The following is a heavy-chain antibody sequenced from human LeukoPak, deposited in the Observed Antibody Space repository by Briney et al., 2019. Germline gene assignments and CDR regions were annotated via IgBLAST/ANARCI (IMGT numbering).Heavy chain of an antibody. J-gene: IGHJ4*02. V-gene: IGHV4-34*01. CDR2: INHSGST. Sequence: PSETLSLTCAVYGGSFSGYYWSWIRQPPGKGLEWIGEINHSGSTNYNPSLKSRVTISVDTSKNQFSLKLSSVTAADTAVHYCARGGAAAGEFDYWGQGTLVTVSS. CDR3: ARGGAAAGEFDY. CDR1: GGSFSGYY. D-gene: IGHD6-13*01.